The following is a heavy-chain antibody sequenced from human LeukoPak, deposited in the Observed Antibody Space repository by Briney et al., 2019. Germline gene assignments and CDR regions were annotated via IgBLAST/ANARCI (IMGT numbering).Heavy chain of an antibody. J-gene: IGHJ4*02. D-gene: IGHD1-1*01. CDR2: ISSSGSTI. CDR1: GSTSIVHE. CDR3: ARDSQRWGNSHS. Sequence: PGGSLRLSCAVSGSTSIVHEVNGVPQAPGKGLEWGSYISSSGSTIYYADSVKGRLTISRDNAKNSLYLQMNSLRVEDTAVYYCARDSQRWGNSHSWGEGTLVSVSS. V-gene: IGHV3-48*03.